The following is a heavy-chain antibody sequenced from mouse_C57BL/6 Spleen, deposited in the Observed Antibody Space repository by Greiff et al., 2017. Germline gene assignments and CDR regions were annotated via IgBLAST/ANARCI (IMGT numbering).Heavy chain of an antibody. CDR1: GYTFTSYW. V-gene: IGHV1-72*01. J-gene: IGHJ1*03. CDR3: ARYRSYGSSYDWYFDV. Sequence: QVQLQQSGAELVKPGASVKLSCKASGYTFTSYWMHWVKQRPGRGLEWIGRIDPNSGGTKYNEKFKSKATLTVDKPSSTAYMQLSSLTSEDSAVYYCARYRSYGSSYDWYFDVWGTGTTVTVSS. CDR2: IDPNSGGT. D-gene: IGHD1-1*01.